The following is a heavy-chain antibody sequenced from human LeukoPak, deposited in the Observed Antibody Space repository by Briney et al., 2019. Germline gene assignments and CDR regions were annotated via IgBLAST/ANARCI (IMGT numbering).Heavy chain of an antibody. J-gene: IGHJ5*02. D-gene: IGHD2-15*01. V-gene: IGHV3-73*01. CDR3: TRDRGTYNWFDP. Sequence: GGSLRLSCVASGFTFSGSAVHWVRQSSGKGLEWVGHIDKKDNLYATAYAESVKGRFTISRDDSKDTAFLHMDSLKTEDTALYYCTRDRGTYNWFDPWSQGTLVTVSS. CDR1: GFTFSGSA. CDR2: IDKKDNLYAT.